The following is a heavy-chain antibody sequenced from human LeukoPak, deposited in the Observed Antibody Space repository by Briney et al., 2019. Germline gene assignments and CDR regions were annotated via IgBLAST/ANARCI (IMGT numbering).Heavy chain of an antibody. D-gene: IGHD3-22*01. CDR2: ISSSGSTI. CDR3: AREGDDSSGPGDY. CDR1: GFTFSSYE. Sequence: GGSLRLSCAASGFTFSSYEMNWVRQAPGKGLECVSYISSSGSTIYYADSVKGRFTISRDNAKNSLYLQMNSLRAEDTAVYYCAREGDDSSGPGDYWGQGTLVTVSS. V-gene: IGHV3-48*03. J-gene: IGHJ4*02.